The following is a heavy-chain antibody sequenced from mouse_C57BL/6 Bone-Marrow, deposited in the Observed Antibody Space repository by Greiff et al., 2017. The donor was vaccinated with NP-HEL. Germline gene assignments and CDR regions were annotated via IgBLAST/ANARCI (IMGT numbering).Heavy chain of an antibody. CDR1: GYTFTNYW. J-gene: IGHJ2*01. V-gene: IGHV1-63*01. CDR2: IYPGGGYT. Sequence: VKLMESGAELVRPGTSVKMSCKASGYTFTNYWIGWAKQRPGHGLEWIGDIYPGGGYTNYNEKFKGKATLTADKSSSTAYMQFSSLTSEDSAIYYCARGEDYFDYWGQGTTLTVSS. CDR3: ARGEDYFDY.